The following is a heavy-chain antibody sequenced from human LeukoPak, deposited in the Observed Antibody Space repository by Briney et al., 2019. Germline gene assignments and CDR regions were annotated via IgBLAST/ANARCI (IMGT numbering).Heavy chain of an antibody. CDR2: ISGSGGST. J-gene: IGHJ1*01. Sequence: PGGSLRLSCAASGFTFSSYAMSWVRQAPGKGLEWVSAISGSGGSTYYADSVKGRFTISRDNSKNTLYLQMNSLRAEDTAVYYCAKGAYCSSTSCYARSAEYFQHWGQGTLVTVSS. V-gene: IGHV3-23*01. CDR3: AKGAYCSSTSCYARSAEYFQH. CDR1: GFTFSSYA. D-gene: IGHD2-2*01.